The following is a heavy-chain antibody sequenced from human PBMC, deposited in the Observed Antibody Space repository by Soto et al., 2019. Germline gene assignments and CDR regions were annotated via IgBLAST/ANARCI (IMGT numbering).Heavy chain of an antibody. V-gene: IGHV3-23*01. J-gene: IGHJ4*02. CDR3: AKEGGSGSGWAEY. D-gene: IGHD6-19*01. CDR2: FSGSDGNT. CDR1: GFTFSSYA. Sequence: GGSLRLSCAASGFTFSSYAMSWVRQAPGKGLEWVSAFSGSDGNTYYADSVRGGYTISRDNSKNTLYLQMNSLRDEDTAVYHCAKEGGSGSGWAEYWGQGTLVTVSS.